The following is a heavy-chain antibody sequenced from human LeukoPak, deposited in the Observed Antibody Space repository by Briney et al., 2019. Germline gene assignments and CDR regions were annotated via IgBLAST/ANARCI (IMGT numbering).Heavy chain of an antibody. Sequence: ASVKVSCKASGYTFTGYYMHWVRQAPGQGIEWMGWINPNSGDTNYAQKFQGRVTVTRDTSISTAYMELSWLRSGDTAVYYCARVGSSGWYVHPTLDYWGQGTLVTVSS. CDR1: GYTFTGYY. V-gene: IGHV1-2*02. J-gene: IGHJ4*02. D-gene: IGHD6-19*01. CDR3: ARVGSSGWYVHPTLDY. CDR2: INPNSGDT.